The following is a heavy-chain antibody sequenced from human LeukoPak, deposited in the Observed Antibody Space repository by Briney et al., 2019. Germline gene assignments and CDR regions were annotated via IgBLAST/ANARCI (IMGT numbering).Heavy chain of an antibody. J-gene: IGHJ4*02. CDR2: ISSSSSYI. CDR1: GFTFSSYS. V-gene: IGHV3-21*01. D-gene: IGHD2-21*02. CDR3: ARDHRVWVTAISGY. Sequence: GGSLRLSCAASGFTFSSYSMNWVRQAPGKGLEWVSSISSSSSYIYYADSVKGRFTISRDNSKNTLYLQMNSLRAEDTAVYYCARDHRVWVTAISGYWGQGTLVTVSS.